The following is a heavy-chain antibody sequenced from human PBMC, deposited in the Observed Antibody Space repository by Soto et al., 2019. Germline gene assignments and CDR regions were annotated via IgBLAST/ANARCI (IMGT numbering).Heavy chain of an antibody. V-gene: IGHV4-34*01. D-gene: IGHD6-13*01. Sequence: PSETLSLTCAVYGGSFSGYYWSWIRQPPGKGLEWIGEINHSGSTNYNPSLKSRVTISVDTSKNQFSLKLSSVTAADTAVYYCATPYSSRWYRTRGYYYGMHVWGPGTTVTVSS. CDR1: GGSFSGYY. CDR2: INHSGST. CDR3: ATPYSSRWYRTRGYYYGMHV. J-gene: IGHJ6*02.